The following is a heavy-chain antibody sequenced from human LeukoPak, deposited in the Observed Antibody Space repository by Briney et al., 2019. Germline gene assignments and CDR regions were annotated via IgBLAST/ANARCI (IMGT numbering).Heavy chain of an antibody. Sequence: GGSLRLSCAASGFSVGSNYMSWVRQAPGRGLEWVSAISGSGGSTYYADSVKGRFTISRDNSKSTLNLQMNSLRVEDTAVYYCAKDPRASSAYYYDRLGYWGQGTLVTVSS. D-gene: IGHD3-22*01. V-gene: IGHV3-23*01. CDR1: GFSVGSNY. CDR2: ISGSGGST. CDR3: AKDPRASSAYYYDRLGY. J-gene: IGHJ4*02.